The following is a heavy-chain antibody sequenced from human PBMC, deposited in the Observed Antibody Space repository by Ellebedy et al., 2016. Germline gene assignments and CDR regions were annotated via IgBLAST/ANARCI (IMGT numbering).Heavy chain of an antibody. J-gene: IGHJ6*02. CDR2: SNSDGTVT. Sequence: GESLKISXAASGFTFSGYWMHWVRQAPGKGLVWVSRSNSDGTVTTYADSVKGRFTISRDNSKSTLHLQMNTLRAEDAAVYYCARDQLGCLSTSCYAGDYFYGMDVWGQGTAVTVSS. CDR3: ARDQLGCLSTSCYAGDYFYGMDV. CDR1: GFTFSGYW. V-gene: IGHV3-74*01. D-gene: IGHD2-2*01.